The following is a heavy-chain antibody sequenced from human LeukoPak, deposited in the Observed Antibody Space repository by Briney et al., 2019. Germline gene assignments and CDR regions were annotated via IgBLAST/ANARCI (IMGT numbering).Heavy chain of an antibody. Sequence: SETLSLTCAAYGGSFSGYYWSWIRQPPGKGLEWIGEINHSGSTNYNPSLKSRVTISVDTSKNQFSLKLSSVTAADTAVYYCARGRPPYYDFWSGYSPRATPGPHFDYWGQGTLVTVSS. CDR3: ARGRPPYYDFWSGYSPRATPGPHFDY. CDR2: INHSGST. J-gene: IGHJ4*02. D-gene: IGHD3-3*01. CDR1: GGSFSGYY. V-gene: IGHV4-34*01.